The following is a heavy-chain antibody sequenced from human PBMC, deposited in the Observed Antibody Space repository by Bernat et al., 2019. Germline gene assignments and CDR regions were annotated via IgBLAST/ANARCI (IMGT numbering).Heavy chain of an antibody. CDR1: GGSIISGDYY. V-gene: IGHV4-30-4*01. Sequence: QVQLQESGPGLVKPSQTLSLTCTVSGGSIISGDYYWSWIRQPPGKGMEWIGYIYYSGSTYYNPSLKSRVTISVDTSTNQFSLKLSSVTAADTAVYYCARGRMITFGVVNADACDIWCQGTMVTVSS. D-gene: IGHD3-16*01. J-gene: IGHJ3*02. CDR2: IYYSGST. CDR3: ARGRMITFGVVNADACDI.